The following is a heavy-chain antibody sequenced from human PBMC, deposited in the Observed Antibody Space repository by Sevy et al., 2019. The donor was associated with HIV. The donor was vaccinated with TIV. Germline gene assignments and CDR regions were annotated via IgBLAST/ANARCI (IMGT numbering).Heavy chain of an antibody. CDR3: ATVGLRYYSGASSYQGDWFDP. Sequence: ASVKVSCKVSGYTLTKLSIHWVRQAPGKGLEWMGDFDPQDGETIYAEGFQGRLTMTLDTSTDTAYMKLSSLTSEDTAVYYCATVGLRYYSGASSYQGDWFDPWGQGTLVTVSS. V-gene: IGHV1-24*01. CDR1: GYTLTKLS. CDR2: FDPQDGET. J-gene: IGHJ5*02. D-gene: IGHD2-15*01.